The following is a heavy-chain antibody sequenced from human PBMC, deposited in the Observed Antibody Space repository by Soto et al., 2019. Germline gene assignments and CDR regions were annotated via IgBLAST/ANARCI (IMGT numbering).Heavy chain of an antibody. V-gene: IGHV2-5*02. CDR2: IYWDDDK. CDR1: GLSLNTAGVG. D-gene: IGHD6-6*01. CDR3: SQSIAARPVLGAFDV. J-gene: IGHJ3*01. Sequence: QITLKESGPTLVKPTQTLTLTCTFSGLSLNTAGVGVGWIRQPPGKALEWLAVIYWDDDKRYSPSLKSRLTTPKDPSKHQVVLTMTIMDPVDTSTYYCSQSIAARPVLGAFDVWGQGTMVTVSS.